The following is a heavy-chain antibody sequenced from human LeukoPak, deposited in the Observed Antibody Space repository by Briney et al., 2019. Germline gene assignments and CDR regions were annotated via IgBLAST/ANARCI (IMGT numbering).Heavy chain of an antibody. V-gene: IGHV3-48*03. J-gene: IGHJ4*02. CDR1: GFTFSSYE. D-gene: IGHD3-10*01. Sequence: GGSLRLSCAASGFTFSSYEMNWVRQAPGKGLEWVSYISSSGSTIYYADSVKGRFTISRDNSKNTLYLQMSSLRTEDTAVYYCVKDGSGSYYTYYFDYWGQGTLVTVSS. CDR3: VKDGSGSYYTYYFDY. CDR2: ISSSGSTI.